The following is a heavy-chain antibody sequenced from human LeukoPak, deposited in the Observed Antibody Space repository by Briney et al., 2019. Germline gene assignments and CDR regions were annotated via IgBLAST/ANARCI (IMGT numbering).Heavy chain of an antibody. CDR3: AAVLGQQLVYYYGMDV. Sequence: ASVKVSCKGSGFTFSSSGMQWVRQARGQRLEWIGWIVPGSGNTNYAQKFQERVTFTRDMSTSTAYMELSGLRSEDTAVYYCAAVLGQQLVYYYGMDVWGQGTMVTVSS. CDR1: GFTFSSSG. CDR2: IVPGSGNT. V-gene: IGHV1-58*02. J-gene: IGHJ6*02. D-gene: IGHD6-13*01.